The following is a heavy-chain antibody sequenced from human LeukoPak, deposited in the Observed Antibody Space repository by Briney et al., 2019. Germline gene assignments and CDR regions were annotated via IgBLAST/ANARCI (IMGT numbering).Heavy chain of an antibody. D-gene: IGHD3-10*01. J-gene: IGHJ4*02. Sequence: SETLSLTCTVSGGSISSSSYYWGWIRQPPGKGLEWIGSIYYSGSTYYNPSLKSRVTISVDTSKNQFSLKLSSVTAADTAVYYCARGYGSGSLSPSFWGQGTLVIVSS. CDR1: GGSISSSSYY. CDR3: ARGYGSGSLSPSF. V-gene: IGHV4-39*01. CDR2: IYYSGST.